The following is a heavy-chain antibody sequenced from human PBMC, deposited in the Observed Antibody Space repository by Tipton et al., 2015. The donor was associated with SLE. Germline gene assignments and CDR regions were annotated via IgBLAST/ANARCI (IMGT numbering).Heavy chain of an antibody. J-gene: IGHJ5*02. V-gene: IGHV4-4*07. CDR2: IYTSGST. CDR3: VREIDGRGYDFWSGYKGAWFDP. D-gene: IGHD3-3*01. CDR1: GGSISSYY. Sequence: LRLSCTVSGGSISSYYWSWIRQPAGKGLEWIGRIYTSGSTNYNPSLKSRVTISVDTSKNQFSLKLSSVTAADTAVYYCVREIDGRGYDFWSGYKGAWFDPWGQGTQVTVSS.